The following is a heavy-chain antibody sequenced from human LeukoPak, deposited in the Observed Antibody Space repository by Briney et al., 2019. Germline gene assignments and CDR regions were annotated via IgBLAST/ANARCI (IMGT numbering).Heavy chain of an antibody. D-gene: IGHD7-27*01. CDR3: VRDGSSWGNFDY. CDR2: ISSSSSYI. V-gene: IGHV3-21*01. Sequence: GGSLRLSCAASGFTLSSFNMNWVRQAPGKGLEWVSSISSSSSYIYYADSVKGRFTVSRDNAKKSLYLQMNSLRGEDTAVYYCVRDGSSWGNFDYWGQGTLVSVSS. CDR1: GFTLSSFN. J-gene: IGHJ4*02.